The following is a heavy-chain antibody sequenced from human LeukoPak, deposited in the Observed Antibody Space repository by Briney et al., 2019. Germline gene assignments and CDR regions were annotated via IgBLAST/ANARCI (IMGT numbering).Heavy chain of an antibody. CDR2: IWYDGSNK. Sequence: QPGRSLRLSCAASGFTFSSYGMHWVRQAPGKGLEWVAVIWYDGSNKYYADSVKGRFTISRDNSKNTLYLQMNSLRAEDTAVYYCARDLSGSQWLVLQDYGMDVWGQGTTVTVSS. V-gene: IGHV3-33*01. J-gene: IGHJ6*02. CDR1: GFTFSSYG. CDR3: ARDLSGSQWLVLQDYGMDV. D-gene: IGHD6-19*01.